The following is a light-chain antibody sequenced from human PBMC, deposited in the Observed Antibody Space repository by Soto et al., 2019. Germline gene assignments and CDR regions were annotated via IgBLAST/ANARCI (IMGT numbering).Light chain of an antibody. V-gene: IGKV3-20*01. J-gene: IGKJ5*01. Sequence: EIVLPQSPAPLSLSPGERASVSCRVSQTVTRSSLAWYQHKPGQAPRLXISGISRRAPGIPDRLSGEGSGTDFTLTISRLEPEDYAVYYCHQYDGSPITFGQGTRLEIK. CDR2: GIS. CDR3: HQYDGSPIT. CDR1: QTVTRSS.